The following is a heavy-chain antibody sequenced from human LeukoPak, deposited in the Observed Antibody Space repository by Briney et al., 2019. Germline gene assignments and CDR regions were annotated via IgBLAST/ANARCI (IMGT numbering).Heavy chain of an antibody. V-gene: IGHV1-2*06. CDR3: ARTEMATIEDDAFDI. Sequence: ASVKVSCKASGYTFTGYYMHWVRQAPGQGLEWMGRINPNSGGTNYAQKFQGRVTMTRGTSISTAYMELSRLRSDDTAVYYCARTEMATIEDDAFDIWGQGTMVTVSS. J-gene: IGHJ3*02. D-gene: IGHD5-24*01. CDR2: INPNSGGT. CDR1: GYTFTGYY.